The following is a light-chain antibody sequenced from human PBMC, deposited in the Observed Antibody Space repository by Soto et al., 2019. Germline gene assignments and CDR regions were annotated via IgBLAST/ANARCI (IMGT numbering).Light chain of an antibody. J-gene: IGKJ2*01. V-gene: IGKV3-15*01. Sequence: EIVMTQSPATLSVSPGERAPLSCRASQSVSSHLAWYKQKPVQAPRLLIYGASTRATVIPARFSCSGSGTTFTLTIIRLPSEDVAVYYCQRYNNGPYSFGKGKTLEIK. CDR3: QRYNNGPYS. CDR2: GAS. CDR1: QSVSSH.